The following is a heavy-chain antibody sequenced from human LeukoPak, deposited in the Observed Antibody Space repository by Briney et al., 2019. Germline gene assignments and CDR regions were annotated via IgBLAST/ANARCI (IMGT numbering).Heavy chain of an antibody. V-gene: IGHV3-9*01. D-gene: IGHD6-13*01. Sequence: GGSLRLSCAASGFTFDDYAMHWVRQAPGKGLEWVSGISWNSGSIGYADSVKGRFTISRDNAKNSLYLQMNSLRAEDTAVYYCAREEQQLVIYWGQGTLVTVSS. J-gene: IGHJ4*02. CDR1: GFTFDDYA. CDR2: ISWNSGSI. CDR3: AREEQQLVIY.